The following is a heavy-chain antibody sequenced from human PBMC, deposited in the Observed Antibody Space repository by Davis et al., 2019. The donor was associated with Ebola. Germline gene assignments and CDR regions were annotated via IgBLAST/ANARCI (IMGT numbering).Heavy chain of an antibody. J-gene: IGHJ6*04. Sequence: SVKVSCKASGYTFIGYYIHWVRQAPGQGLEWMGRINPNSGGTNYAQKLQGRVTMTRDTSISTAYMELSRLRSDDTSVYYCARPREAYYYYYGLDVWGKGTTVTVSS. CDR2: INPNSGGT. CDR1: GYTFIGYY. V-gene: IGHV1-2*06. CDR3: ARPREAYYYYYGLDV.